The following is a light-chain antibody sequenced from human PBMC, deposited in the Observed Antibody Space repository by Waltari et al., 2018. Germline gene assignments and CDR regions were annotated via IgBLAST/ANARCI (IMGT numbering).Light chain of an antibody. V-gene: IGLV2-23*02. CDR2: EVN. CDR3: CSYAGTPRVV. CDR1: NNDIGSYNL. J-gene: IGLJ2*01. Sequence: QSALTQPASVSGSSGQSITISCTGTNNDIGSYNLVSWYQQPPGKAPKVIIFEVNKRPLGVSNRFSGSKSGNTASLTVSGLHPEDEADYYCCSYAGTPRVVFGGGTKLTVL.